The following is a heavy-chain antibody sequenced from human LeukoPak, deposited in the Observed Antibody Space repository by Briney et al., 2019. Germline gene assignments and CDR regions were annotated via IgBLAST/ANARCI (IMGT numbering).Heavy chain of an antibody. CDR1: GFTFNSYA. D-gene: IGHD5-12*01. CDR3: AKDLEWLSYYYYYGMDV. J-gene: IGHJ6*02. V-gene: IGHV3-23*01. CDR2: TGASGITT. Sequence: GGSLRLSCAASGFTFNSYAMSWVRQAPGKGLEWVSGTGASGITTHYAGSVKGRFTLSRDNSKNTLYLQMSSLRAEDTAVYYCAKDLEWLSYYYYYGMDVWGQGTTVTVSS.